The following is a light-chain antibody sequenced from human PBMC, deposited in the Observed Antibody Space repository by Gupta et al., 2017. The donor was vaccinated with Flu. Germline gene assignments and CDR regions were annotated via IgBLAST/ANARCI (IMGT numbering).Light chain of an antibody. CDR3: QQANSYSCT. CDR2: ATS. CDR1: QDISSW. Sequence: DIQMTQSPSSASASVGDRVTVTCRASQDISSWLAWYQHKPGKAPSLLNSATSTLQSGVPSRFSASGAGTTYPPPHSSLPPEDFATYYCQQANSYSCTFGPRDQGGN. V-gene: IGKV1-12*01. J-gene: IGKJ1*01.